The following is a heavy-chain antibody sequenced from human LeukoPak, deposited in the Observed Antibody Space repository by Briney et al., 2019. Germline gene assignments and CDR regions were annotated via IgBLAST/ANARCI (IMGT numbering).Heavy chain of an antibody. V-gene: IGHV3-21*01. J-gene: IGHJ4*02. CDR1: RFTLKSYT. CDR2: IGISSNKI. CDR3: ASGLDFDY. Sequence: GGSLTLPCAASRFTLKSYTMNWVRQDPGTAREGVSSIGISSNKIYYAESVKGRFIISRDNAQNSVYLQMRSWRAEDTAVYYCASGLDFDYWGQGTLVTVYS.